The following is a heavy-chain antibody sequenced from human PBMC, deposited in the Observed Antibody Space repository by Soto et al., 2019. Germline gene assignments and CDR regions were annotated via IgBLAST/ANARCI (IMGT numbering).Heavy chain of an antibody. CDR2: IWYDGIDK. D-gene: IGHD4-17*01. V-gene: IGHV3-33*01. CDR3: ARDAVHDYQYHGMDV. Sequence: GGSLRLSCAASGFTFSTYGMHWVRQAPGKGLEWVAAIWYDGIDKYYAASVKGRFTISRDNSMNTVYLQMSSLRADDTAVYYCARDAVHDYQYHGMDVWGQGTTVTVSS. J-gene: IGHJ6*02. CDR1: GFTFSTYG.